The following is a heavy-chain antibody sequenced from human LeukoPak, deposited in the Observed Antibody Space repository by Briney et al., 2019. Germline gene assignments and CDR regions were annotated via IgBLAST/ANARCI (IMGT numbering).Heavy chain of an antibody. Sequence: SETLSLTCTVSGGSINTYYWSWIRQPPVKGLEWIAYVYQTGHTNYNPSFTSRATISIDTSKNQFSLKLSSVSAADTAVYYCARSIFGVVSFDSWGQGTLVTVSS. D-gene: IGHD3-3*01. V-gene: IGHV4-59*01. CDR1: GGSINTYY. CDR2: VYQTGHT. J-gene: IGHJ4*02. CDR3: ARSIFGVVSFDS.